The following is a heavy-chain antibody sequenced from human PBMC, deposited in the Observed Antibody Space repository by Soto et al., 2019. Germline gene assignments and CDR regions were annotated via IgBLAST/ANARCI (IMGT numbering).Heavy chain of an antibody. D-gene: IGHD2-2*02. Sequence: EVQLVESGGGLVQPGGSLRLSCAASGFTFSNYDMHWVRQVTGKGLEWVSTIGTAGDTYYPGSVKGRFTISRENAKNSLYLHMNRLRTEDTAVYYCARGRLIYQYYFDYWGQGTLVTVSS. V-gene: IGHV3-13*01. CDR3: ARGRLIYQYYFDY. CDR2: IGTAGDT. J-gene: IGHJ4*02. CDR1: GFTFSNYD.